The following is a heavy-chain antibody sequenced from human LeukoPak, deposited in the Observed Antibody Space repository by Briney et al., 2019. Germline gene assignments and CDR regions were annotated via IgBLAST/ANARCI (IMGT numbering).Heavy chain of an antibody. CDR3: ARGTYYYYYYMDV. CDR2: IYYSGST. V-gene: IGHV4-59*08. J-gene: IGHJ6*03. CDR1: GGSISSYY. Sequence: KASETLSLTCTVSGGSISSYYWSWIRQPPGKGLEWIGYIYYSGSTNYNPSLTSRVTISLDTSKNQFSLKLNSVTAADTAVYYCARGTYYYYYYMDVWGKGATVTVSS.